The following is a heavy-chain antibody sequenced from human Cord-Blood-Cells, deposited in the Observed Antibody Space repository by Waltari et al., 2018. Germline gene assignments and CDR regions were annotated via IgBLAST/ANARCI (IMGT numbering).Heavy chain of an antibody. J-gene: IGHJ6*02. D-gene: IGHD5-12*01. V-gene: IGHV4-4*07. Sequence: QVQLQESGPGLVKPSETLSLTCPVAGGSISSYYWSWIRQPAGTGLEWIGRIYTSGSTNYNPSLKSRVTMSVDTSKNQFSLKLSSVTAADTAVYYCARDSVVATRRRYYYYYGMDVWGQGTTVTVSS. CDR1: GGSISSYY. CDR3: ARDSVVATRRRYYYYYGMDV. CDR2: IYTSGST.